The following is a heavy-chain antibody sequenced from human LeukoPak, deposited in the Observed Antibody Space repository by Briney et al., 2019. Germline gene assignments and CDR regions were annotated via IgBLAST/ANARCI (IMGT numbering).Heavy chain of an antibody. D-gene: IGHD2-21*02. V-gene: IGHV6-1*01. CDR3: AREVDIVVVTAVNFDF. CDR1: GDSVSSNSAA. CDR2: TYYRSTWHH. J-gene: IGHJ4*02. Sequence: SQTLSLTCALSGDSVSSNSAAWNWVRQSRSRCLEWLGRTYYRSTWHHDYAVSVKSRVTINPDTSKHQFSLQLSSVPPEDTAVYYCAREVDIVVVTAVNFDFWGQGTQVTVCS.